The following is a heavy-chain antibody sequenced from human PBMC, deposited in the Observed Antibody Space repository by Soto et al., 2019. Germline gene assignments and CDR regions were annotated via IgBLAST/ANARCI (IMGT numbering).Heavy chain of an antibody. CDR1: GYTFTSYG. Sequence: ASVKVSCKASGYTFTSYGISWVRQAPGQGLEWMGWISAYNGNTNYARKLQGRVTMTTDTSTIKAYMELRSLRSDDTAVYYCARDQLPYDYYYYGMDVWGQGTTVTVSS. CDR2: ISAYNGNT. D-gene: IGHD2-2*01. J-gene: IGHJ6*02. CDR3: ARDQLPYDYYYYGMDV. V-gene: IGHV1-18*01.